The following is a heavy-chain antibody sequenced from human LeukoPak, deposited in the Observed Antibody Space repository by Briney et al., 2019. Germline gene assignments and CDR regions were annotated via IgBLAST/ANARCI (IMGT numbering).Heavy chain of an antibody. CDR1: GVSTTNGIYY. CDR3: ARHAEYNSGWHFYLDH. CDR2: VHNVGST. D-gene: IGHD6-19*01. J-gene: IGHJ4*02. V-gene: IGHV4-39*01. Sequence: SSETLSLTCTVSGVSTTNGIYYWAWIRQPPGKGLEWIGSVHNVGSTYYNLSLRSRVTMSIDTSKSQFSLRLNSVTAADTAVYYCARHAEYNSGWHFYLDHWGQGILVTVSS.